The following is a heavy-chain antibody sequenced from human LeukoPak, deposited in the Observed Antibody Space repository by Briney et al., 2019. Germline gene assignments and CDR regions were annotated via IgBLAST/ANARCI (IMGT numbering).Heavy chain of an antibody. CDR3: AKDSIKQQLGLL. CDR1: GFTFSNYD. D-gene: IGHD6-13*01. Sequence: GGSLRLSCAASGFTFSNYDMHWVRQATGKGLEWVSGIGTAGDIYYPGSVKGRFTISRDNSKNTLYLQMNSLRAEDTAVYYCAKDSIKQQLGLLWGQGTLVTVSS. V-gene: IGHV3-13*01. J-gene: IGHJ4*02. CDR2: IGTAGDI.